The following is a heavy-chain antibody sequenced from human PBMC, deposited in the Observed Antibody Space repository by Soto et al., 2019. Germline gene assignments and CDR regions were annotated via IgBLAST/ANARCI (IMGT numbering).Heavy chain of an antibody. CDR3: ARGKTTLTDLDY. CDR1: GYTFTGYD. D-gene: IGHD1-1*01. J-gene: IGHJ4*02. Sequence: QVQLVQSGAEVKKPGASVKVSCKASGYTFTGYDLNWVRQATGQGLEWMGWMNPNTGNTGYAQKFQGRVTMTRDTATSTAYMDLSSLRSDDTAVYYCARGKTTLTDLDYWGQGTLLTVSS. V-gene: IGHV1-8*01. CDR2: MNPNTGNT.